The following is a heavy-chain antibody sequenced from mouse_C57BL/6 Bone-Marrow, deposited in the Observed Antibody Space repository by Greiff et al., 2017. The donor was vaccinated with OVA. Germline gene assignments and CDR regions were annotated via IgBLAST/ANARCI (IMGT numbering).Heavy chain of an antibody. Sequence: VQLQQSGAELVRPGASVTLSCKASGYTFTDYEMHWVKQTPVHGLEWIGAIDPETGGTAYNQKFKGKAILTADKSSSTAYMELRSLTSEDSAVYYCTRVYYYGSSDKDYWGQGTTLTVSS. CDR3: TRVYYYGSSDKDY. CDR1: GYTFTDYE. V-gene: IGHV1-15*01. CDR2: IDPETGGT. D-gene: IGHD1-1*01. J-gene: IGHJ2*01.